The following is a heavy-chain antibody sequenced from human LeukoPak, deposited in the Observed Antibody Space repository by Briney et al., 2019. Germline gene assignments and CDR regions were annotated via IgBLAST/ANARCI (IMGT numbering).Heavy chain of an antibody. D-gene: IGHD2-15*01. Sequence: PGGSLRLSCAASGFTFSSYEMNWVRQAPGKGLEWVSYISSSGSTIYYADSVKGRFSISRDNAKNSLYVQMNGLRAEDTAVYYCARELVVVATLFDYWGQGTLVTVSS. CDR3: ARELVVVATLFDY. J-gene: IGHJ4*02. V-gene: IGHV3-48*03. CDR1: GFTFSSYE. CDR2: ISSSGSTI.